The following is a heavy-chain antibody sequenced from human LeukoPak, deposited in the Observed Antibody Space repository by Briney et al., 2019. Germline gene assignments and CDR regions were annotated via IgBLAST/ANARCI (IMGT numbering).Heavy chain of an antibody. CDR3: ARTTEAHSWRTRYYDYYMDV. J-gene: IGHJ6*03. CDR2: IYYSGST. D-gene: IGHD6-13*01. Sequence: RTSETLSLTCTVSGGSISSYYWSWIRHPPGKGLEWIGYIYYSGSTNYNPSLKSRVTISVDTSKNQFSLKLSSVTAADTAVYYCARTTEAHSWRTRYYDYYMDVWGKGTTVTVSS. V-gene: IGHV4-59*01. CDR1: GGSISSYY.